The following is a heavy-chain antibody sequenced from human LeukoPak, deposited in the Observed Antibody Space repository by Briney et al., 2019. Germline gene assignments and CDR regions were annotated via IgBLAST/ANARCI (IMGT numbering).Heavy chain of an antibody. J-gene: IGHJ4*02. Sequence: PSETLFLTCAVYDGSFSGYYWNWIRQPPGKGLEWIGEINYRGSNNYNPSLKSRVTISVDTSKNQFSLKLSSVTAADTAVYYCARVGEYDFWSGHDETLFDYWGQGTLVTVSS. D-gene: IGHD3-3*01. CDR3: ARVGEYDFWSGHDETLFDY. CDR2: INYRGSN. CDR1: DGSFSGYY. V-gene: IGHV4-34*01.